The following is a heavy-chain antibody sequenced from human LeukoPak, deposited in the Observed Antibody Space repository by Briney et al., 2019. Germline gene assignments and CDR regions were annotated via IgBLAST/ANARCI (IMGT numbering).Heavy chain of an antibody. V-gene: IGHV3-21*01. CDR1: GFTFSSYS. CDR2: ISSSGNYI. CDR3: ARGDSGYTFGHFDY. J-gene: IGHJ4*02. D-gene: IGHD5-18*01. Sequence: PGGSLRLSCAASGFTFSSYSMSWVRQAPGKGLEWVSSISSSGNYIYYADSMRGRFPISRDNAKNSLYLQMNSLRAEDTAVYYCARGDSGYTFGHFDYWGQGTLVTVSS.